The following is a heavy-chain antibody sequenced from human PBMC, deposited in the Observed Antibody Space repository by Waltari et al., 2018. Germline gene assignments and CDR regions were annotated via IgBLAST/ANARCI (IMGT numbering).Heavy chain of an antibody. V-gene: IGHV4-38-2*01. CDR3: ARRAAITAAGPTYYMDV. Sequence: QVQLQESGPGLVKPSETLSLTCAVSGYSISSGYYWGWIRQPPGKGLEWIGNIYHSGRTTYNPSLKSRDTISVDTSKNQFSPKLSSVTAADTAVYYCARRAAITAAGPTYYMDVWGKGTTVTVSS. J-gene: IGHJ6*03. CDR2: IYHSGRT. CDR1: GYSISSGYY. D-gene: IGHD6-13*01.